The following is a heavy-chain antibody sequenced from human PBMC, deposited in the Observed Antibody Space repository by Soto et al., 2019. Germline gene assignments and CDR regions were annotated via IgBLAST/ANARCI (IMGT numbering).Heavy chain of an antibody. V-gene: IGHV1-46*03. CDR2: MRGNGAT. CDR1: GYIFTNYY. CDR3: TREPPEAYLFDY. J-gene: IGHJ4*02. Sequence: GASVKVSCKASGYIFTNYYIHWLRQAPGLGLEWMGIMRGNGATVYAQKFQDRIFVTRDTSANTVHMELSSLRSEDTAVYYCTREPPEAYLFDYWGQGTPVTVSS.